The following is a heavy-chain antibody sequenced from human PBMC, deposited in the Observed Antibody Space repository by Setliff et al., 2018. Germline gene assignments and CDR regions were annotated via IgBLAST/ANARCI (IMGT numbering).Heavy chain of an antibody. V-gene: IGHV1-69*05. CDR3: VREGVDSRSSTDYRYYMDV. D-gene: IGHD3-22*01. CDR1: GGTFRSYG. Sequence: SVKVSCKASGGTFRSYGISWVRQAPGQGLEWMGGTIPSFGSTDYAQKFRGRVTIITDESTSTAFMQLSSLRSEDTAVYYCVREGVDSRSSTDYRYYMDVWGKGTTVTVSS. CDR2: TIPSFGST. J-gene: IGHJ6*03.